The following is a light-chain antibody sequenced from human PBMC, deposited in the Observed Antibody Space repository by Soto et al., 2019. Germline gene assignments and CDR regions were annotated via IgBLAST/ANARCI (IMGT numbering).Light chain of an antibody. Sequence: EIMLKQSPATLSLSPGERATLSCRASQSVNGLLGWYQQKPGQAPRLLISDASNRATGIPARFSGSGFETDFTLTISILEPEDFAVYYCQQRISWPLTFGGGTKV. CDR3: QQRISWPLT. CDR2: DAS. J-gene: IGKJ4*01. V-gene: IGKV3-11*01. CDR1: QSVNGL.